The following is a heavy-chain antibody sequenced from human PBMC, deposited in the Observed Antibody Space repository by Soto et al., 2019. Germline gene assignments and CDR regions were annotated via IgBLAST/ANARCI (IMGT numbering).Heavy chain of an antibody. Sequence: SETLSLTCTVSGGSIRSYYWSWIRQPPGKGLEWIGYMYYTGTTNYNPSLKSRVTISVDTSKNQVSLKLNSVTAADTAIHYCARAIDFDYWGQGALVTVSS. V-gene: IGHV4-59*01. CDR1: GGSIRSYY. J-gene: IGHJ4*02. CDR2: MYYTGTT. CDR3: ARAIDFDY.